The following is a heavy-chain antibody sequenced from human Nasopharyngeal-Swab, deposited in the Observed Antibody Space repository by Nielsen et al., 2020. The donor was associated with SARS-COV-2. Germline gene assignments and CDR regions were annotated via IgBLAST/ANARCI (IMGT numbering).Heavy chain of an antibody. D-gene: IGHD3-22*01. CDR1: GYTLTSYD. Sequence: ASVKVSCKASGYTLTSYDINWVRQATGQGLEWMGWMNPNSGNTGYAQKFQGRVTMTRNTSISTAYMELSSLRSEDTAVYYCARAERGRIVVVITSFYYYYMDVWGKGTTVTVSS. V-gene: IGHV1-8*01. J-gene: IGHJ6*03. CDR3: ARAERGRIVVVITSFYYYYMDV. CDR2: MNPNSGNT.